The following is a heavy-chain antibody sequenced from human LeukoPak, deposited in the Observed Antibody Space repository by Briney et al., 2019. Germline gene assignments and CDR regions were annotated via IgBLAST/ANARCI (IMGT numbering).Heavy chain of an antibody. CDR1: GFTFSSYG. J-gene: IGHJ3*02. D-gene: IGHD5-24*01. V-gene: IGHV3-33*01. Sequence: GGSLRLSCAASGFTFSSYGMHWVHQAPGKGLGWVAVIWYDGSNKYYADSVKGRFTISRDNSKNTLYLQMNSLRAEDTAVYYCARDLEMATITGDDAFDIWGQGTMVTVSS. CDR2: IWYDGSNK. CDR3: ARDLEMATITGDDAFDI.